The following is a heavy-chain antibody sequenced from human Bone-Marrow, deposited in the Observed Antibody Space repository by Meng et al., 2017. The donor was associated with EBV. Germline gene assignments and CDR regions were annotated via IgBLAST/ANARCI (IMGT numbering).Heavy chain of an antibody. CDR1: GGTFRSDA. V-gene: IGHV1-69*01. D-gene: IGHD3-10*01. J-gene: IGHJ4*02. CDR2: LIPMVGAT. Sequence: VLVLQSGAEVKTRWSAGEVSCRTSGGTFRSDAVSGVRHAAGQGLEWMGGLIPMVGATHYAQKFQGRVTIIADESTSTHSMELNSLRSEDTAMYYCASESGRGFTPDYWGQGTLVTVSS. CDR3: ASESGRGFTPDY.